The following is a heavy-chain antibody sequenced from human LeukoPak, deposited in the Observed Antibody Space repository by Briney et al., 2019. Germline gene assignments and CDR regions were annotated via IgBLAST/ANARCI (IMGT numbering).Heavy chain of an antibody. CDR3: AADSSHGSSWDS. CDR1: GYSFTTYH. CDR2: IKDSGTT. J-gene: IGHJ4*02. V-gene: IGHV1-46*01. Sequence: ASVKVSCKASGYSFTTYHIHWVRQAPGQGLEWMGIIKDSGTTIYPQKFQGRVTMTRDTSTSTVYMEVSSLRSEDTAVYYCAADSSHGSSWDSWGQGTLVTVSS. D-gene: IGHD3-10*01.